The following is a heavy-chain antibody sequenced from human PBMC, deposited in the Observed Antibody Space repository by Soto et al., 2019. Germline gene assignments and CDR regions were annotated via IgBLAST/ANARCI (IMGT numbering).Heavy chain of an antibody. CDR2: IYYSGST. Sequence: QVQLQESGPGLVKPSQTLSLTCTVSGGSISSGDYYWSWIRQPPGKGLGWIGYIYYSGSTYYNPSLKSRVTISVDTSKNQFSLKLSSVTAADTAVYYCAVSSPAYCGGDCHPDWFDPWGQGTLVTVSS. D-gene: IGHD2-21*02. CDR3: AVSSPAYCGGDCHPDWFDP. J-gene: IGHJ5*02. V-gene: IGHV4-30-4*01. CDR1: GGSISSGDYY.